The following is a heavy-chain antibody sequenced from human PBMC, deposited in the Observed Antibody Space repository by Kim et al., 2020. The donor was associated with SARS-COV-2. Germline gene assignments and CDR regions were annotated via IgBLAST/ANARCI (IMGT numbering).Heavy chain of an antibody. V-gene: IGHV3-74*01. J-gene: IGHJ5*02. CDR1: GNSFSTYW. CDR3: AGDRFDP. CDR2: INTDGTIT. Sequence: GGSLRHSCAVSGNSFSTYWMHWVRQAPGKGLVSDSHINTDGTITTYADFVKGRFTISRDNAKNTVYLQMNSLRVEDTAIYYCAGDRFDPWGQGTLVTVSS.